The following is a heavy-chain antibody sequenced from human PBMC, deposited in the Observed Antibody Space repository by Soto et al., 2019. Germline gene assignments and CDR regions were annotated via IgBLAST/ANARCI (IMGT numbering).Heavy chain of an antibody. J-gene: IGHJ3*02. V-gene: IGHV1-24*01. CDR2: FDPEDGET. D-gene: IGHD1-26*01. CDR1: GYTLTELS. CDR3: ATAYDSRSYYEGFDI. Sequence: ASVKVSCKVSGYTLTELSMHWVRQAPGKGLEWMGGFDPEDGETIYAQKFQGRVTMTEDTSTDTAYMELSSLRSEDTAVHYCATAYDSRSYYEGFDIWGQGKMVTVSS.